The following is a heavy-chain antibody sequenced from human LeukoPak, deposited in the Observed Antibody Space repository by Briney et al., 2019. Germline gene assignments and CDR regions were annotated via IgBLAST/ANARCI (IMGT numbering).Heavy chain of an antibody. CDR1: GDSISRGRYY. Sequence: KPSQTLSLTCTVSGDSISRGRYYWSWVRQPAGKELEWIGRIYASGKTDYNPYTPSLKSRVAKSLDTSKNQVSLYLTSVTAADTAMYFCARSFSEKFYFESWGQGTLVTVSS. J-gene: IGHJ4*02. V-gene: IGHV4-61*02. CDR3: ARSFSEKFYFES. CDR2: IYASGKT. D-gene: IGHD1-26*01.